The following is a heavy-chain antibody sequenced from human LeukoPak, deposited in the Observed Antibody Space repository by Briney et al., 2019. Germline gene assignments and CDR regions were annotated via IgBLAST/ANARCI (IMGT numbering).Heavy chain of an antibody. Sequence: GGSLRLSCAASGFTFTSYGMRWVRQAPGKGLEWVAVIWYDGSNKYYADSVKGRVTISRDNSKNTLYLQMNSLRAEDTAVYYCAKNPDGYYYYYMDVWGKGTTVTVSS. CDR2: IWYDGSNK. CDR1: GFTFTSYG. V-gene: IGHV3-33*06. D-gene: IGHD1-14*01. CDR3: AKNPDGYYYYYMDV. J-gene: IGHJ6*03.